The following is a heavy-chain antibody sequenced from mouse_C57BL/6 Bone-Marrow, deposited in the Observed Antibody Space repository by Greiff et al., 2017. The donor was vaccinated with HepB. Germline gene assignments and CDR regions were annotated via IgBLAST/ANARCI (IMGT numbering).Heavy chain of an antibody. V-gene: IGHV3-8*01. Sequence: EVQLVESGPGLAKPSQTLSLTCSVTGYSITSDYWNWIRKFPGNKLEYMGYISYSGSTYYNPSLKSRISIIRDTSKNQYYLQLNSVTTEDTATYDCAGYDGDFPYWYFDVWGTGTTVTVSS. D-gene: IGHD2-13*01. CDR2: ISYSGST. CDR3: AGYDGDFPYWYFDV. CDR1: GYSITSDY. J-gene: IGHJ1*03.